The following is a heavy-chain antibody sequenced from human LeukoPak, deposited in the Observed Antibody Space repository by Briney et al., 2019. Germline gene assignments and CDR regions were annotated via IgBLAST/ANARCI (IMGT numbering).Heavy chain of an antibody. CDR3: VRSLTSLGSGAY. CDR2: VDSDGSVT. Sequence: GGSLRLSCVASGLTFSSYWMHWVRQAPGKGLVWVSRVDSDGSVTTYADSVKGRFIISRDNATKTLYLQMNSLRAEDTAVYYCVRSLTSLGSGAYWGKGTLVTVSS. D-gene: IGHD3-10*01. V-gene: IGHV3-74*01. CDR1: GLTFSSYW. J-gene: IGHJ4*02.